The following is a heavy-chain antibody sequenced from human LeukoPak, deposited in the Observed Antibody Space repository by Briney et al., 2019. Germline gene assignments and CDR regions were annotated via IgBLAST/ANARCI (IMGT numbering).Heavy chain of an antibody. CDR3: ARESRSGSYNDAFDI. J-gene: IGHJ3*02. D-gene: IGHD1-26*01. Sequence: ASVTVSCKASGYTFTGYYMHWVRQAPGQGLEWMGWINPNSGGTNYAQKFQGRVTMTRDTSISTAYMELSRLRSDGTAVYYCARESRSGSYNDAFDIWGHGTMVTVSS. CDR2: INPNSGGT. CDR1: GYTFTGYY. V-gene: IGHV1-2*02.